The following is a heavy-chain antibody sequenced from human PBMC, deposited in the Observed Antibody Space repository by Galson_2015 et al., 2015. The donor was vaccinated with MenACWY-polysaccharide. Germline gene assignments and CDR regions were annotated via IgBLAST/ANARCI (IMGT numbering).Heavy chain of an antibody. CDR2: IQNVGSPK. Sequence: SLRLACAAAGLTFRSSGMHWVRQAPGKGLEWVALIQNVGSPKAYADSVKGRFTISRDNSKNTLYLEMNSLRAEDTAVYYCVRESSRIVFHAFDIWGQGTMVTVSS. CDR3: VRESSRIVFHAFDI. CDR1: GLTFRSSG. D-gene: IGHD6-19*01. J-gene: IGHJ3*02. V-gene: IGHV3-33*05.